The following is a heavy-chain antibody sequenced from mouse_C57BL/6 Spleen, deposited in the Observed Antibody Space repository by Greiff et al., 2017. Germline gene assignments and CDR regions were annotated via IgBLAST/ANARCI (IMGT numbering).Heavy chain of an antibody. CDR3: SRSLYDYGPWFAY. D-gene: IGHD2-4*01. CDR1: GYAFSSSW. CDR2: IYPGDGDT. J-gene: IGHJ3*01. V-gene: IGHV1-82*01. Sequence: QVQLQQSGPELVKPGASVKISCKASGYAFSSSWMNWVKQRPGMGLEWIGRIYPGDGDTNYNGKFKGKATLSADKSSSTAYMQLSSLTSEDSAVYFCSRSLYDYGPWFAYWGQGTLVTVSA.